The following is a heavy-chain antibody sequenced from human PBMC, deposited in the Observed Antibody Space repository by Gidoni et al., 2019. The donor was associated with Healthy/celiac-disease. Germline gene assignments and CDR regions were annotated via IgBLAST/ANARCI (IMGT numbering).Heavy chain of an antibody. CDR1: GFTFSSYA. CDR3: AKLLDYYYYGMDV. J-gene: IGHJ6*02. V-gene: IGHV3-23*01. Sequence: EVQMLEPEGGLVQPGGSLRLSCAASGFTFSSYAMSWVRQAPGKGLEWVSAISGSGGSTYYADSVKGRFTISRDNSKNTLYLQMNSLRAEDTAVYYCAKLLDYYYYGMDVWGQGTTVTVSS. CDR2: ISGSGGST. D-gene: IGHD2-15*01.